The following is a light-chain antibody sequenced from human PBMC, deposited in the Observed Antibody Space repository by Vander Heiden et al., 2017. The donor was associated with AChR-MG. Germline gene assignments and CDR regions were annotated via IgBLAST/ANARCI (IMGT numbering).Light chain of an antibody. Sequence: DIQMTQSPSSLSASLGDRVTITCRASQSISSYLNWYLQRPGEAPKLLIYATSTLQRGVPSRFSGSVSGTDFTLSITSLQVEDFATYYCQQSDNIPYTFGQRTKLEIK. CDR2: ATS. CDR1: QSISSY. CDR3: QQSDNIPYT. V-gene: IGKV1-39*01. J-gene: IGKJ2*01.